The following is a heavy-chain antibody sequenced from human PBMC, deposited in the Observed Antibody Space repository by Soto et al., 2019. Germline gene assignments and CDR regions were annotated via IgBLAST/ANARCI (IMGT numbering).Heavy chain of an antibody. CDR1: SGSFSDHY. D-gene: IGHD2-2*02. J-gene: IGHJ4*02. CDR2: INHSGTT. Sequence: SETLSLTCAIYSGSFSDHYWSWIRQPLGKGLEWIGEINHSGTTYYNPSLKSRVTISIDMSKNQFSLKLSSVTAADTAVYYCSSIRGYCSSASCYRRGVCFDYWGQGTLVTVSS. V-gene: IGHV4-34*01. CDR3: SSIRGYCSSASCYRRGVCFDY.